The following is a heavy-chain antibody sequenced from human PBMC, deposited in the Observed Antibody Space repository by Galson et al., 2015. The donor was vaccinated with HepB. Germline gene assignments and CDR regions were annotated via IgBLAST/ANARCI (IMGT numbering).Heavy chain of an antibody. D-gene: IGHD3-16*01. V-gene: IGHV3-23*01. Sequence: SLRLSCAVSGFTFTNYVMHWVRRAPGKGLEWVSTISASGADTKYAESVNGRFTISRDNANNTLSLQMTSPRDEDTAPYFCAKGRYASRSHFDSWGQGALVTVSS. CDR1: GFTFTNYV. CDR3: AKGRYASRSHFDS. J-gene: IGHJ4*02. CDR2: ISASGADT.